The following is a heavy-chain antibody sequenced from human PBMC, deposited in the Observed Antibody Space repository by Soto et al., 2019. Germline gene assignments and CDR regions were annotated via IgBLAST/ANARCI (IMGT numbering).Heavy chain of an antibody. D-gene: IGHD3-10*01. CDR2: VNPIVSKS. CDR1: GDTFNFYS. CDR3: ASSYGSGYRAIDY. J-gene: IGHJ4*01. Sequence: QVQLVQSGAEVKRPGSSVKVSCKASGDTFNFYSINWVRQAPGLGLEWMGRVNPIVSKSNYAQKFQGRVTTTADKYTSTGYMKLRSMRSDDTASYYCASSYGSGYRAIDYWGQGALVTVSS. V-gene: IGHV1-69*02.